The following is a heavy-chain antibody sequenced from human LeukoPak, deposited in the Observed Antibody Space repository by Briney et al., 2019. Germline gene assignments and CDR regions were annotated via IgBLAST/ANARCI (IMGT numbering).Heavy chain of an antibody. D-gene: IGHD2-21*02. V-gene: IGHV4-61*08. Sequence: PSETLSLTCTVSGGSISSGDYYWSWIRQPPGKGLEWIGYIYYSGSTYYNPSLKSRVTISVDTSKNQFSLKWSSVTAADTAVYFCASEEVVVTASRNLIDAFETWGQGTMVTVSS. CDR3: ASEEVVVTASRNLIDAFET. J-gene: IGHJ3*02. CDR1: GGSISSGDYY. CDR2: IYYSGST.